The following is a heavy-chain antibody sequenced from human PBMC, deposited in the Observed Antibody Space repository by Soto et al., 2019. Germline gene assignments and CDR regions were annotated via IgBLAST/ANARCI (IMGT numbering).Heavy chain of an antibody. J-gene: IGHJ5*02. D-gene: IGHD6-13*01. V-gene: IGHV3-23*01. CDR1: GFTFGSYA. CDR3: ARAYGYSSSWEGMYNWFDP. CDR2: ISGSGGST. Sequence: EVQLLESGGGLVQPGGSLRLSCAASGFTFGSYAMSWVRQAPGKGLEWVSAISGSGGSTYYADSVKGRFTISRDNSKNTLYLQMNSLRAEDTAVYYCARAYGYSSSWEGMYNWFDPWGQGTLVTVSS.